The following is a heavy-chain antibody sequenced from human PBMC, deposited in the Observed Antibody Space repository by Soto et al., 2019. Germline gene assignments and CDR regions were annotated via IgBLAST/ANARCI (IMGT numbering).Heavy chain of an antibody. CDR3: ARHDPRVAAAGSHFDY. D-gene: IGHD6-13*01. CDR2: IYSGGST. CDR1: GFTFDDYA. J-gene: IGHJ4*02. Sequence: EVQLVESGGGLVQPGRSLRLSCAASGFTFDDYAMHWVRQAPGKGLEWVSVIYSGGSTYYADSVKGRFTISRDNSKNTLYLQMNSLRAEDTAVYYCARHDPRVAAAGSHFDYWGQGTLVTVSS. V-gene: IGHV3-66*04.